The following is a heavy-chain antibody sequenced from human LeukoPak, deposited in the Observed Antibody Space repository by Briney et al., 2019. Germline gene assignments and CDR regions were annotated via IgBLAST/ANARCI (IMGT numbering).Heavy chain of an antibody. CDR2: FDPEDGET. V-gene: IGHV1-24*01. J-gene: IGHJ4*02. D-gene: IGHD3-10*01. Sequence: ASVKVSCMVSGYTLTKLSMHWVRQASGKGLEWMGGFDPEDGETIYAQKFQGRVTMTEDTSTETAYMELSSLRSEDSAVYYCGGGREYYGSGSPGYFDYWGQGTLVTVSS. CDR3: GGGREYYGSGSPGYFDY. CDR1: GYTLTKLS.